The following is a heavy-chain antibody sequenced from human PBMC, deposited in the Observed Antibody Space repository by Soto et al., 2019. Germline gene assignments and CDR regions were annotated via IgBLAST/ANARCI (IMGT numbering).Heavy chain of an antibody. Sequence: QVHLVQSGAEVKKPGASVKVSCKGSGYAFTTYGITWVRQAPGQGLEWMGWISAHNGNTNYAQTLQGRVTVTRDPSTSTAYMELSSMRYEHKVVYFSARGRYGDYWGQGALVTVSS. CDR2: ISAHNGNT. J-gene: IGHJ4*02. V-gene: IGHV1-18*01. CDR3: ARGRYGDY. CDR1: GYAFTTYG. D-gene: IGHD1-1*01.